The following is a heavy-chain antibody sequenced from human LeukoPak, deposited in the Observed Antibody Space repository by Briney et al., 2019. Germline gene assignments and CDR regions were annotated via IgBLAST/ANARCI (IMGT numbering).Heavy chain of an antibody. D-gene: IGHD5-18*01. J-gene: IGHJ4*02. CDR2: ISGSGGST. CDR1: GFTFSSYA. Sequence: GGSLRLSCAASGFTFSSYAMSRVRQAPGKGLEWVSAISGSGGSTYYADSVKGRFTISRDNSKNTLYLQMNSLRAEDTAVYYCAKGEGIQLLFDYWGQGTLVTVSS. CDR3: AKGEGIQLLFDY. V-gene: IGHV3-23*01.